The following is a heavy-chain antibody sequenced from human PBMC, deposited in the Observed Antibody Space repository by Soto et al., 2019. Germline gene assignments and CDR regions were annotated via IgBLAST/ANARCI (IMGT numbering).Heavy chain of an antibody. V-gene: IGHV3-21*02. Sequence: EVQLVESGGGLVKPGGSLRLSCAASGFTFSSYSMNWVRQAPGKGLEWVSSITGSSSYIYYADSVKGRFTISRDNAKNSLYLQMNSLRAVDKAVYSCARDVYYFDSSAYWAYWGQGTLVTVSS. CDR1: GFTFSSYS. CDR2: ITGSSSYI. CDR3: ARDVYYFDSSAYWAY. J-gene: IGHJ4*02. D-gene: IGHD3-22*01.